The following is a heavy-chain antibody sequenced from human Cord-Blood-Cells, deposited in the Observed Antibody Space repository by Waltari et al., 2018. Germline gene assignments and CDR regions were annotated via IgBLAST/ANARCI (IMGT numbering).Heavy chain of an antibody. Sequence: QLQRVKYGAEVTKPRTSVKVSSTASGYTFTAYHMHRVVWAPGQGLEWMGWINPNSGGTNYAQKFQGRVTMTRDTSISTAYMELSRLRSDDTAVYYCARIPDGLGLGAFDIWGQGTMDTVSS. CDR2: INPNSGGT. J-gene: IGHJ3*02. V-gene: IGHV1-2*02. CDR3: ARIPDGLGLGAFDI. D-gene: IGHD2-8*01. CDR1: GYTFTAYH.